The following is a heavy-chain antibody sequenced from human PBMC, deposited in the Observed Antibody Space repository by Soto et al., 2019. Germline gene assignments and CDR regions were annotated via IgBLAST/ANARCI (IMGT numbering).Heavy chain of an antibody. CDR2: IIPIFGTA. D-gene: IGHD2-2*02. Sequence: SVKVSCKXSGGTFSSYAISWVRQAPGQGLEWMGGIIPIFGTANYAQKFQGRVTITADESTSTAYMELSSLRSGDTAVYYCARASAVVVPAAIPNRAFDIWGQGTMVTVSS. J-gene: IGHJ3*02. CDR1: GGTFSSYA. V-gene: IGHV1-69*13. CDR3: ARASAVVVPAAIPNRAFDI.